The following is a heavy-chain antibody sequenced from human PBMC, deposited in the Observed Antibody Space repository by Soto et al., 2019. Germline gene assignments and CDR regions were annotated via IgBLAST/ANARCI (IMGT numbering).Heavy chain of an antibody. CDR3: ARDSGLLWFGELLSNWFDP. CDR1: GFTFSSYA. V-gene: IGHV3-30-3*01. CDR2: ISYDGSNK. Sequence: QVQLVESGGGVVQPGRSLRLSCAASGFTFSSYAMHWVRQAPGKGLEWVAVISYDGSNKYYADSVKGRFTISRDNSKNTLYLQMNSLRAEDTAVYYCARDSGLLWFGELLSNWFDPWGQGTLVTVSS. D-gene: IGHD3-10*01. J-gene: IGHJ5*02.